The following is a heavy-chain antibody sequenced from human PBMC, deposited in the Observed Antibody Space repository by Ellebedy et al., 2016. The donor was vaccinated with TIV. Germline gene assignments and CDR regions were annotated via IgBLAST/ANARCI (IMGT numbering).Heavy chain of an antibody. Sequence: GESLKISCAASGFTFSSYSMNWVRQAPGKGLEWVASINNDGSGKYYVDSVKGRFTISRDNTKDSLFLQMNSLTAEDTALYYCADFHAAWGQGTLVTVSS. CDR2: INNDGSGK. J-gene: IGHJ5*02. CDR3: ADFHAA. CDR1: GFTFSSYS. V-gene: IGHV3-7*03.